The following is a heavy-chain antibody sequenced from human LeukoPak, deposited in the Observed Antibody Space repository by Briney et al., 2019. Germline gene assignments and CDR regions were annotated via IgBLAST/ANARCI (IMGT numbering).Heavy chain of an antibody. Sequence: PGGSLRLSCAASGSTFSSYWMSWVRQAPGKGLEWVANIKRDGSEKYYVDSVKGRLTISRDNAENSLYLQMNSLRAEDTAVYYCARARDYGSGRANAFDIWGQGTMVTVSS. CDR2: IKRDGSEK. CDR3: ARARDYGSGRANAFDI. CDR1: GSTFSSYW. V-gene: IGHV3-7*05. J-gene: IGHJ3*02. D-gene: IGHD3-10*01.